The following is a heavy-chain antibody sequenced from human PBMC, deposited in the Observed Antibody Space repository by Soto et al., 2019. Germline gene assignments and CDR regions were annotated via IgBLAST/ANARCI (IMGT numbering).Heavy chain of an antibody. D-gene: IGHD1-26*01. J-gene: IGHJ6*02. V-gene: IGHV3-30*18. CDR2: ISYDGSNK. Sequence: GGSLRLSCAASGFTFSSYGMHWVRQAQGKGLEWVAVISYDGSNKYYADSVKGRFTISRDNSKNTLYLQMNSLRAEDTAVYYCAKAWELSYYYYGMDVWGQGTTVTVSS. CDR1: GFTFSSYG. CDR3: AKAWELSYYYYGMDV.